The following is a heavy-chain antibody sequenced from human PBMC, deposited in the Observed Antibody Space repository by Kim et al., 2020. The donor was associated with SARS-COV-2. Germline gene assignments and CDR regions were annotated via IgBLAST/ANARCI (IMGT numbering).Heavy chain of an antibody. V-gene: IGHV4-59*08. J-gene: IGHJ4*02. D-gene: IGHD6-19*01. CDR3: ARAPGIAVAGYFDY. CDR1: GGSISSYY. CDR2: IYYSGST. Sequence: SETLSLTCTVSGGSISSYYWSWVRQPPGKGLEWIGNIYYSGSTNYNPSLESRVTMSVDTSKNQFSLKLRFVTAADTAVYYCARAPGIAVAGYFDYWGQGTLVTVSS.